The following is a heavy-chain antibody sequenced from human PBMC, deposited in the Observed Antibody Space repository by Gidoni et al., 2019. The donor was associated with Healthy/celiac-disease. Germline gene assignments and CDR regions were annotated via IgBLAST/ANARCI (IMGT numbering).Heavy chain of an antibody. CDR2: ISYDGSNK. D-gene: IGHD3-10*01. J-gene: IGHJ6*02. CDR1: GFTFRSYG. V-gene: IGHV3-30*18. CDR3: AKDLRRGPNNYYYYGMDV. Sequence: QVQLVESGGGVVQPGRSLRLSCAASGFTFRSYGMHWVRQAPGKGLGWVAVISYDGSNKYYADSVKGRFTISRDNSKNTLYLQMNSLRAEDTAAYYCAKDLRRGPNNYYYYGMDVWGQGTTVTVSS.